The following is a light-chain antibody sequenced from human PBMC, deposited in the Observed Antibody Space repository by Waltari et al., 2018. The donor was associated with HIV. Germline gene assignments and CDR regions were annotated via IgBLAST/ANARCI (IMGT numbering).Light chain of an antibody. V-gene: IGLV1-44*01. J-gene: IGLJ3*02. CDR2: SNN. CDR3: AARDDSLNGWV. Sequence: QSVLTQPPSASGSPGQRVTISCSGSRSNIGSNIVNWYQQLPGTAPKLLIYSNNQRPSGVPDRFSGSKSGTSASLAISGLQSEDEADYYCAARDDSLNGWVFGGGTKLTVL. CDR1: RSNIGSNI.